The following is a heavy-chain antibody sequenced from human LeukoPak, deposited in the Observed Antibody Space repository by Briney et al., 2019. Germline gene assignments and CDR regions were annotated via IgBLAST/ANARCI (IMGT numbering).Heavy chain of an antibody. Sequence: PGGSLRLSCAASGFTFSYYAMHWVRQAPGKGLEWVAVISYDGSNKYYADSVKGRFTISRDNSKNTLYLQMNSLRAEDSAVYYCARRIAASSTGGCFDLWGRGTLVAVSS. CDR3: ARRIAASSTGGCFDL. D-gene: IGHD2-2*01. J-gene: IGHJ2*01. CDR1: GFTFSYYA. CDR2: ISYDGSNK. V-gene: IGHV3-30*04.